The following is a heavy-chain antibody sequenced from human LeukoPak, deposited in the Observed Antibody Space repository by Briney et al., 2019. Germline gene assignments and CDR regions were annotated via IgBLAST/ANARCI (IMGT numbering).Heavy chain of an antibody. V-gene: IGHV3-49*03. J-gene: IGHJ4*02. CDR2: IRGKAYGGTT. Sequence: GGSLGLSCTASGFTFGDYAMTWFRPPPGKGLEWVSFIRGKAYGGTTEYAASVKGRFTISRDDSKSITYLQMNSLKIEDTAVYYCSRRYNSGWYHFDYWGQGTLVTVSS. CDR3: SRRYNSGWYHFDY. D-gene: IGHD6-19*01. CDR1: GFTFGDYA.